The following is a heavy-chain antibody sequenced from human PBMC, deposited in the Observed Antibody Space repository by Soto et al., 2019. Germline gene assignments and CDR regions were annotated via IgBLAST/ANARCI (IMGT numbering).Heavy chain of an antibody. CDR3: AKEAAMLSKYYFDY. D-gene: IGHD2-2*01. J-gene: IGHJ4*02. CDR2: ISYNGGGT. Sequence: PVASLRPSYRPSGFTFRKFAWTLDLQSPGKGLEWVSAISYNGGGTYYVDSVKGRFTVSRDNSKNTLYLQMHSLRAEDTAVYYCAKEAAMLSKYYFDYWGQGP. V-gene: IGHV3-23*01. CDR1: GFTFRKFA.